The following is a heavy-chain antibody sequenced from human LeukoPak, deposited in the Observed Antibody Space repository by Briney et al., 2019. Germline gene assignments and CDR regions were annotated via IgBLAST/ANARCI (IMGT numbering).Heavy chain of an antibody. D-gene: IGHD2-21*01. V-gene: IGHV4-30-4*01. J-gene: IGHJ4*02. Sequence: PSQTLSLTCTVSGGSISSGDYYWSWIRHPPGKGLEWIGYIYYSRSTYYNPSLKSRVTISVDTSKNQCSLKLSSVSAADTAVYYCARGHNLDYWGQGTLVTVSS. CDR1: GGSISSGDYY. CDR3: ARGHNLDY. CDR2: IYYSRST.